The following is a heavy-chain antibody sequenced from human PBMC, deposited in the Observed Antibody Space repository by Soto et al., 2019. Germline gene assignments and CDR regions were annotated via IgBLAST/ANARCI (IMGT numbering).Heavy chain of an antibody. CDR1: GYSFTSYW. CDR2: IYPGDSDT. J-gene: IGHJ6*02. CDR3: ARLSMSYYDILTGLYGMDV. D-gene: IGHD3-9*01. V-gene: IGHV5-51*01. Sequence: PGESLKISCKGSGYSFTSYWIGWVRQMPGKGLEWMGIIYPGDSDTRYSPSFQGQVTISADKSISTAYLQWSSLKASDTAMYYCARLSMSYYDILTGLYGMDVWGQGTTVTVSS.